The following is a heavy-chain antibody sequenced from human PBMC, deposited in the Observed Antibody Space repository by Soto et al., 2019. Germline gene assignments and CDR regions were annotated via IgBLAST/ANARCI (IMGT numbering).Heavy chain of an antibody. CDR3: ARGEFIVVVPAAISMDV. D-gene: IGHD2-2*01. CDR2: IIPIFGTA. Sequence: KVSCKASGGTFSSYAISWVRQAPGQGLEWMGGIIPIFGTANYAQKFQGRVTITADESTSTAYMELSSLRSEDTAVYYCARGEFIVVVPAAISMDVWGQGTTVTVSS. V-gene: IGHV1-69*01. CDR1: GGTFSSYA. J-gene: IGHJ6*02.